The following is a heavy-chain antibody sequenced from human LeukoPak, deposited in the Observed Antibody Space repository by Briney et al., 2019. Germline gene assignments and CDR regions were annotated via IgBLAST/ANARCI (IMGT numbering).Heavy chain of an antibody. CDR3: ARDFPAGFGELLTYYYYMDV. J-gene: IGHJ6*03. CDR2: INPSGGST. V-gene: IGHV1-46*02. CDR1: GYTFNSYY. D-gene: IGHD3-10*01. Sequence: ASVKVSCKASGYTFNSYYMHWVRQAPGQGLEWMGIINPSGGSTSYAQKFQGRVTMTRDMSTSTVYMELSSLRSEDTAVYYCARDFPAGFGELLTYYYYMDVWGKGTTVTVSS.